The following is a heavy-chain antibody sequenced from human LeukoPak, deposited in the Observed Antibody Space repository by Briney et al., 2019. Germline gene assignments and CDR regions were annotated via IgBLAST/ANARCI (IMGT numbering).Heavy chain of an antibody. J-gene: IGHJ4*02. Sequence: GGSLRLSCAASGFTFSNYGMHWVRQAPGKGLEWVAVIWYDGSNKYYADSVKGRFTISRDNSKNTLYLQMNSLRAEDTAVYYCARAGIVGALDYWGQGTLVTVSS. D-gene: IGHD1-26*01. CDR1: GFTFSNYG. CDR3: ARAGIVGALDY. V-gene: IGHV3-33*01. CDR2: IWYDGSNK.